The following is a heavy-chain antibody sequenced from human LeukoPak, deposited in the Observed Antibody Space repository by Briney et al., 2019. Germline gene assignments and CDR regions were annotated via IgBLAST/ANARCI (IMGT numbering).Heavy chain of an antibody. V-gene: IGHV1-46*01. D-gene: IGHD3-9*01. CDR3: VRDQYLNVMTGFDE. Sequence: ASVKVSCKASGYTFTTYYINWVRQAPGQGLEWMGIINPSGGTTTYAQKFQGRVTVTTDTSTSTVYLELRSLRPDDTAVYYCVRDQYLNVMTGFDEWGQGTLVTVSS. J-gene: IGHJ4*02. CDR1: GYTFTTYY. CDR2: INPSGGTT.